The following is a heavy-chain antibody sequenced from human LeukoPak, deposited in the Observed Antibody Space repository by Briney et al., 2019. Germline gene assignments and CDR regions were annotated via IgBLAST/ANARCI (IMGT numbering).Heavy chain of an antibody. D-gene: IGHD5-18*01. CDR3: ARDHGYSYGYTDY. CDR2: INHSGST. Sequence: NPSETLSLTCAVYGGSFSGYYWSWIRQPPGKGLEWIGEINHSGSTNYNPSLKSRVTISADTSKNQFSLNLSSVTAADTAVYYCARDHGYSYGYTDYWGQGTLVTVSS. V-gene: IGHV4-34*09. J-gene: IGHJ4*02. CDR1: GGSFSGYY.